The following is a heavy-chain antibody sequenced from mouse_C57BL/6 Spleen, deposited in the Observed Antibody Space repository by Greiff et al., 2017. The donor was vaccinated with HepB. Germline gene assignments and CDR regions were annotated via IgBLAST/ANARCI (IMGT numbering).Heavy chain of an antibody. CDR3: ARLGSTMPYDY. V-gene: IGHV1-63*01. CDR2: IYPGGGYT. D-gene: IGHD2-1*01. CDR1: GYTFTNYW. Sequence: QVQLKESGAELVRPGPSVKMSCKASGYTFTNYWIGWAKQRPGHGLEWIGDIYPGGGYTNYNEKFKGKATLTADKSSSTAYMQFSSLTSEDSAIYYCARLGSTMPYDYWGQGTTLTVAS. J-gene: IGHJ2*01.